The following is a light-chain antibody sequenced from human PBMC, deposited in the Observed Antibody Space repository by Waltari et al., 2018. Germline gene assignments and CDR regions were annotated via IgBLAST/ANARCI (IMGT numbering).Light chain of an antibody. CDR1: QSVTSNY. CDR3: QQFDTSSYT. CDR2: GAS. Sequence: EIVLTQSPGTLSLSPGERATLSCRASQSVTSNYLAWYQQKAGQAPRLLIYGASSRATGIPDRFSGSGSGTDFTLTISRLEPEDFAVYYCQQFDTSSYTFGQGTK. V-gene: IGKV3-20*01. J-gene: IGKJ2*01.